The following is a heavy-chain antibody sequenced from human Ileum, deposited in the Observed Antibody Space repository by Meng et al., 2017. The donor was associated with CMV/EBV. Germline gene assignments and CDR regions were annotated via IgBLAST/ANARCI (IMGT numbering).Heavy chain of an antibody. CDR2: INPKDGDT. Sequence: QLLPSGAGVKQTAASWNVSRKAYGYTFTDRYIHWVRQAPGQGPECLGWINPKDGDTDYTESFQRRVTLTRDTSITTADMELHNLKSDDTAIYYCARENWVYDLWGQGTLVTVSS. J-gene: IGHJ5*02. D-gene: IGHD2/OR15-2a*01. CDR3: ARENWVYDL. V-gene: IGHV1-2*02. CDR1: GYTFTDRY.